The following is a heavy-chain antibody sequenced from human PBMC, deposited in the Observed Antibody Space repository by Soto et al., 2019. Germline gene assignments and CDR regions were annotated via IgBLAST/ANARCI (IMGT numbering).Heavy chain of an antibody. CDR1: GFTFSSYS. CDR3: ASELPLDV. J-gene: IGHJ6*02. CDR2: ISSSGSYI. V-gene: IGHV3-21*01. Sequence: GGSLRLSCAASGFTFSSYSMNWVRQAPGKGLEWVSSISSSGSYIYYADSVKGRFTISRDNAKNSLYLQMDSLRAEDTAVYYCASELPLDVWGQGTAVTVSS. D-gene: IGHD2-21*02.